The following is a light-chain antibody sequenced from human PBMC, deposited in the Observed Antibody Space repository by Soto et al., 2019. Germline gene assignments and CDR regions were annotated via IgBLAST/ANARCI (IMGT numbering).Light chain of an antibody. CDR2: DVR. CDR1: SSDVGGYNY. J-gene: IGLJ1*01. V-gene: IGLV2-14*01. CDR3: SSYTTVSTYV. Sequence: ALTQPASVSGSPGQSITISCTGTSSDVGGYNYVSWYQQHPGKAPKLMIYDVRNRPSGVSNRFSGSKSVNTASLTISGLQAEDEADYYCSSYTTVSTYVFGTGTKVTVL.